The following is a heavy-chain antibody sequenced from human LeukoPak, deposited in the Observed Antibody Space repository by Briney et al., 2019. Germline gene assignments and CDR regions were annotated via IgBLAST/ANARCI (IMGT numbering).Heavy chain of an antibody. CDR2: IYHSGST. CDR3: ARGVAATDFFDY. D-gene: IGHD2-15*01. J-gene: IGHJ4*02. CDR1: GGSISGGGYS. V-gene: IGHV4-30-2*01. Sequence: SETLSLTCAVSGGSISGGGYSWSWIRQPPGKGLEWIGYIYHSGSTYYNPPLKSRVTISVDRSKNQFSLKLSSVTAADTAVYYCARGVAATDFFDYWGQGTLVTVSS.